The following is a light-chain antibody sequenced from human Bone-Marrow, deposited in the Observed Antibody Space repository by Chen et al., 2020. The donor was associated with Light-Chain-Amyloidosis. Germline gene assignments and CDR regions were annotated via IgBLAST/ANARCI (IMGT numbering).Light chain of an antibody. CDR2: RDT. J-gene: IGLJ2*01. CDR3: QCADSTGTYEVI. Sequence: SYALTQAPSVSGPTGQPSRITGSGDSLPTKYAYWYQQKPGQAPVLVIHRDTERPSGISERFSGASSGRTPTLTISGVQAQAEADSHCQCADSTGTYEVIFGGGHKLRVL. V-gene: IGLV3-25*03. CDR1: SLPTKY.